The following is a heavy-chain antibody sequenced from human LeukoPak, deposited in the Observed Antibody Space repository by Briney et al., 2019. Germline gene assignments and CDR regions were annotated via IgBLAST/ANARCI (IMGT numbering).Heavy chain of an antibody. CDR3: SREAFSYDTSGYLLD. J-gene: IGHJ4*02. CDR1: GFTFSSYS. V-gene: IGHV3-21*01. CDR2: ISTSSSYI. D-gene: IGHD3-22*01. Sequence: GGSLRLSCTASGFTFSSYSMNWVRQAPGKGLEWVSSISTSSSYIYYADSVKGRFTISRDNARNSLYLQMNTLRAEDTAVYYCSREAFSYDTSGYLLDWGQGTLVTVSS.